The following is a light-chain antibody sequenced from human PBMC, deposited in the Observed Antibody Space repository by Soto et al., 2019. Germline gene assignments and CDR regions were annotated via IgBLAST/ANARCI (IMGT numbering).Light chain of an antibody. CDR2: WAS. V-gene: IGKV4-1*01. Sequence: DIVMTQSPDSLAVSLGERATINCKSSQSVLYSSKNKNYLAWYQQKPGQPPKLLIYWASTRESGVPDRFSGSGSGTDFTLTISSLQAEDVAVYYCQQNYSTPPTFGQGTKLEIK. CDR3: QQNYSTPPT. J-gene: IGKJ2*01. CDR1: QSVLYSSKNKNY.